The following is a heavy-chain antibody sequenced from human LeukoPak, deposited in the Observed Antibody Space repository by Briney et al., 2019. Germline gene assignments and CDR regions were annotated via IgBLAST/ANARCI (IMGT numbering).Heavy chain of an antibody. CDR1: GYTFTGYY. Sequence: ASVKVSCKASGYTFTGYYMHWVRQAPGQGLEWIGWINTISGGTNYAQKFQGRVTMTRDTSVSTAYMELSRLTSDDTAVYYCARGREVAGTVGYWGQGTLVTVSS. V-gene: IGHV1-2*02. CDR2: INTISGGT. D-gene: IGHD6-19*01. J-gene: IGHJ4*02. CDR3: ARGREVAGTVGY.